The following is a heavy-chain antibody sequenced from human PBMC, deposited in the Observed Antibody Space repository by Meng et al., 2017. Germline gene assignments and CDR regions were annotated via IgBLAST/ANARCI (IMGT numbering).Heavy chain of an antibody. V-gene: IGHV1-2*02. Sequence: ASVKVSCKASGYTFTGYYMHWVRQAPGQGLEWMGWINPNSGGTNYAQKFQGRVTMTRDTSISTAYMELSRLRSDDTAVYYRARDKVVRGGYYYYGMDVCGQAIT. CDR3: ARDKVVRGGYYYYGMDV. J-gene: IGHJ6*01. CDR2: INPNSGGT. CDR1: GYTFTGYY. D-gene: IGHD3-10*01.